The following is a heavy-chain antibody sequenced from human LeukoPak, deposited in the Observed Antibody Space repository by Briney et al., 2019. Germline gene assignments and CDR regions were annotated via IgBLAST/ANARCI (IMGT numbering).Heavy chain of an antibody. J-gene: IGHJ4*02. CDR3: AREYFSAWYDY. CDR2: ISGGCTYI. V-gene: IGHV3-21*01. CDR1: GFTFSSYS. Sequence: GGSLRLSCAASGFTFSSYSMNWVRQAPGKGLEWVSSISGGCTYIDYADSVKGRFTISRDNAKNSLYLQMNSLRAEDTAVYYCAREYFSAWYDYWGQGTLVTVSS. D-gene: IGHD6-19*01.